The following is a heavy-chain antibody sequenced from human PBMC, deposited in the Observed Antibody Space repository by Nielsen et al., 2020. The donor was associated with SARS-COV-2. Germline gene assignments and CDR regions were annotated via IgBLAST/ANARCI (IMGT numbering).Heavy chain of an antibody. CDR3: ATGRFSSGWSLEF. Sequence: ASVKVSCKASGYTFTSYDINWVRQATGQGLEWMGWMNPNSGNTDYAQKFQGRVTMTMNTSISTAYMELSSLRSEDTAVYYCATGRFSSGWSLEFWGQGTLVTVSS. CDR2: MNPNSGNT. CDR1: GYTFTSYD. V-gene: IGHV1-8*01. J-gene: IGHJ4*02. D-gene: IGHD6-19*01.